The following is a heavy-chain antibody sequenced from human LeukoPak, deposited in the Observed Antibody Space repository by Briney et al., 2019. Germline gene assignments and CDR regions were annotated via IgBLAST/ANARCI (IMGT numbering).Heavy chain of an antibody. D-gene: IGHD3-22*01. CDR3: ARGLMRYYYDSSGYYDVEAFDI. J-gene: IGHJ3*02. CDR2: MNPKTDNT. CDR1: GYSFTDYD. Sequence: GASVKVSCKTSGYSFTDYDIHWVRQATGQGLEWMGWMNPKTDNTEYAQKFQGRVTLTWTTSISTAYMELSSLKSEDTAVYYCARGLMRYYYDSSGYYDVEAFDIWGQGTMVTVSS. V-gene: IGHV1-8*01.